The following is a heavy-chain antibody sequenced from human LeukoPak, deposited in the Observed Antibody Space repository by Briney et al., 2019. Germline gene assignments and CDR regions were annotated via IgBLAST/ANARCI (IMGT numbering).Heavy chain of an antibody. J-gene: IGHJ6*02. CDR2: IYSGGST. CDR3: ARGSNSGSYYPLYYYYGMDV. D-gene: IGHD3-10*01. CDR1: GFTVSSNY. Sequence: GSLRLSCAASGFTVSSNYMSWVRQAPGKGLEWVSVIYSGGSTYYADSVKGRFTISRDNSKNTLYLQMNSLRAEDTAVYYCARGSNSGSYYPLYYYYGMDVWGQGTTVTVSS. V-gene: IGHV3-53*01.